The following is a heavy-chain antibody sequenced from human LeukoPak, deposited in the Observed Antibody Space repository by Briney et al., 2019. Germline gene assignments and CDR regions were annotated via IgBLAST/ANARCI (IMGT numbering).Heavy chain of an antibody. CDR2: MIPIFGTA. D-gene: IGHD2-2*01. Sequence: SVKVSCKASGGTFSSYAISWVRQAPGQGLEWMGGMIPIFGTANYAQKFQGRVTITADESTSTAYMELSCLRSEDTAVYYCASRYCSSTSCYQGKYYYYYMDVWGKGTTVTVSS. V-gene: IGHV1-69*13. J-gene: IGHJ6*03. CDR1: GGTFSSYA. CDR3: ASRYCSSTSCYQGKYYYYYMDV.